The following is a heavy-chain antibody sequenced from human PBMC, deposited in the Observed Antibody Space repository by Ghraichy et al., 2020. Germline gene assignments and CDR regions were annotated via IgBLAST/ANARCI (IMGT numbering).Heavy chain of an antibody. Sequence: GGSLRLSCAASGFTFSSYAMNWVRQAPGKGLEWVSRISGSGGGTYYADSVKGRFTISRDNSKNTLYVQMNSLRVEDTALYYCAREVGGNWFDPWGQGTLVTVSS. V-gene: IGHV3-23*01. CDR3: AREVGGNWFDP. CDR2: ISGSGGGT. CDR1: GFTFSSYA. J-gene: IGHJ5*02. D-gene: IGHD2-2*01.